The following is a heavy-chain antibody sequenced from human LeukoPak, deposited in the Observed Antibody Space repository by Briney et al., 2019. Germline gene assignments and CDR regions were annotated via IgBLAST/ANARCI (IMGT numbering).Heavy chain of an antibody. J-gene: IGHJ4*02. V-gene: IGHV1-18*01. CDR1: GYTFTSYG. CDR3: ARAAIAAAGTVFSRGELPYYFDY. D-gene: IGHD6-13*01. Sequence: ASVKVSCKASGYTFTSYGISWVRQAPGQGLEWMGWISAFNGNTDYAQKLQGRVTMTTDTSTSTAYMELRSLRSDDTAVYYCARAAIAAAGTVFSRGELPYYFDYWGQGTLVTVSS. CDR2: ISAFNGNT.